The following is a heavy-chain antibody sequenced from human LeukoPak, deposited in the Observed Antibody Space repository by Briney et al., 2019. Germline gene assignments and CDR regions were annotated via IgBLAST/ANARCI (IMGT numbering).Heavy chain of an antibody. CDR3: ARSIRYCSGGSCYHLDY. D-gene: IGHD2-15*01. CDR1: GFTFSSYG. Sequence: GGSLRLSCAASGFTFSSYGMHWVRQAPGKGLEWVAFIRYDGSNKYYADSVKGRFTISRDNSKNTLYLQMNSLRAEDTAVYYCARSIRYCSGGSCYHLDYWGQGTLVTVSS. J-gene: IGHJ4*02. CDR2: IRYDGSNK. V-gene: IGHV3-30*02.